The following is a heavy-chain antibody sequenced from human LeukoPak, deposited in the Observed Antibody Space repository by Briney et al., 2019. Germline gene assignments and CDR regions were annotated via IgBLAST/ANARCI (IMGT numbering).Heavy chain of an antibody. CDR3: AKDSSNGWYYLDY. CDR2: ISYDGSKK. J-gene: IGHJ4*02. V-gene: IGHV3-30*18. Sequence: PGGSLRLSCAASGFAFSDFGMHWVRQAPGKGLEWVAVISYDGSKKYYADSVKGRFTISRDSSKDTLYLQMNSLRVEDTAVYYCAKDSSNGWYYLDYWGQGILVTASS. D-gene: IGHD6-19*01. CDR1: GFAFSDFG.